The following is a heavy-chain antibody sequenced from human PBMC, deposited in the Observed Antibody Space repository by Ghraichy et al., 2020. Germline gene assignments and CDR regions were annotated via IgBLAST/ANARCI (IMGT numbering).Heavy chain of an antibody. J-gene: IGHJ6*02. Sequence: GESLNISCAASGFTFSSYAMHWVRQAPGKGLEWVAVISYDGSNKYYADSVKGRFTISRDNSKNTLYLQMNSLRAEDTAVYYCARDIIRHGHYYYGMDVWGQGTTVTVSS. V-gene: IGHV3-30*04. CDR1: GFTFSSYA. D-gene: IGHD4-17*01. CDR3: ARDIIRHGHYYYGMDV. CDR2: ISYDGSNK.